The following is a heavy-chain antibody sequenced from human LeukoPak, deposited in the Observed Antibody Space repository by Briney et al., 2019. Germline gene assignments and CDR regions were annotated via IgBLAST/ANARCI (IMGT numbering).Heavy chain of an antibody. Sequence: GASVKVSCEPSGHTFTGYYIHWVRQAPGQGLEWMGWFNPNSGGTNYAQKFQGRVTMTRDTSISTAYMELSRLRSDDTAVYYCARVAVGYDDNSGYYYFDYWGQGTLVTVSS. D-gene: IGHD3-22*01. J-gene: IGHJ4*02. CDR3: ARVAVGYDDNSGYYYFDY. CDR2: FNPNSGGT. CDR1: GHTFTGYY. V-gene: IGHV1-2*02.